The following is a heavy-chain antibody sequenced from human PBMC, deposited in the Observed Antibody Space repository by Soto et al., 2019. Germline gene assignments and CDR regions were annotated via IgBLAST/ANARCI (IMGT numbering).Heavy chain of an antibody. J-gene: IGHJ3*02. Sequence: QVQLQESGPGLVKPSQTLSLTCTVSGCSISSGGYYWSWIRQNPGKGLEWIGYIYYSGTTNYNPSLTSLLTISVDTSKNQFSLKLNSMTAADTAVYYCARDESATDAFDIWGQGTMVTGSS. CDR2: IYYSGTT. CDR3: ARDESATDAFDI. V-gene: IGHV4-31*01. CDR1: GCSISSGGYY. D-gene: IGHD5-12*01.